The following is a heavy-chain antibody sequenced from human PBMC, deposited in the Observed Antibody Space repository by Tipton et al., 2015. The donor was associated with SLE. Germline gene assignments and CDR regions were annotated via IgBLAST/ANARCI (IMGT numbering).Heavy chain of an antibody. CDR1: GFTFGNSD. CDR3: ATSIGYCTAGSCYYFDY. J-gene: IGHJ4*02. V-gene: IGHV3-23*01. D-gene: IGHD2-15*01. CDR2: ISGSGINT. Sequence: SLRLSCVVSGFTFGNSDINWVRQAPGKGLEWVSGISGSGINTYYADSVKGRFTVSRDNPKNTLYLQMNNLRADDAAVYFCATSIGYCTAGSCYYFDYWGPGTLVTVSS.